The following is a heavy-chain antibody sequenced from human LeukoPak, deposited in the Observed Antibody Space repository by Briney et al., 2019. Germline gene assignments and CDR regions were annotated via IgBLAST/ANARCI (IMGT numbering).Heavy chain of an antibody. J-gene: IGHJ4*02. CDR2: TGVYNDNT. Sequence: ASVTVSCKASGYMFASYGISWARQAPGQGLEWMGWTGVYNDNTNLAPKFQGRVTMTTDISTSTAVMELRSLRSDDTAVYYCARDLFEYTYGTPFEYWGQGTLVTVSS. CDR1: GYMFASYG. CDR3: ARDLFEYTYGTPFEY. V-gene: IGHV1-18*01. D-gene: IGHD5-18*01.